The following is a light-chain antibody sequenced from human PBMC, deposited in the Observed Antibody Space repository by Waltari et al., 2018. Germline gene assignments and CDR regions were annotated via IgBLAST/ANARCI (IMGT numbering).Light chain of an antibody. CDR3: QQYYSTPPT. CDR1: RNLLWSYNFKNY. V-gene: IGKV4-1*01. CDR2: WAS. Sequence: DVVMTQSPDSLAVSPGERASITCTSSRNLLWSYNFKNYFVGSQQKPGQPPKQLIYWASTRESGVPDRFSGSGSGTNFTLTISGLQAEDVAVYYCQQYYSTPPTFGQWTKLKIK. J-gene: IGKJ2*01.